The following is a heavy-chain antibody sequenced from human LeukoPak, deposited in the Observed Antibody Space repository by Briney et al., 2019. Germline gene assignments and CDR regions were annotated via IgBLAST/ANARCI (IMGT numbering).Heavy chain of an antibody. V-gene: IGHV3-21*01. J-gene: IGHJ4*02. D-gene: IGHD3-10*01. CDR2: ISSSSSYI. CDR3: ARADNYYYGSGSPYYFDY. Sequence: GSLRPSCSTPGFTFRSHSMNWGRQAPGKGLGWGSSISSSSSYIYYADSVKGRFTISRDNAKNSLYLQMNSLRAEDTAVYYCARADNYYYGSGSPYYFDYWGQGTLVTVSS. CDR1: GFTFRSHS.